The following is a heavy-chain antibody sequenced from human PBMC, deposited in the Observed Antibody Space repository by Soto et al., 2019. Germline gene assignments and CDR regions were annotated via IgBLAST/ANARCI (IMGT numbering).Heavy chain of an antibody. CDR2: ISSSGSTI. V-gene: IGHV3-11*04. CDR3: ARERGGYCSSTSCYRVEYYYYGMDV. CDR1: EFTFSDYY. J-gene: IGHJ6*02. Sequence: PGGSLRLSCAASEFTFSDYYMSWIRQAPGKGLEGVSYISSSGSTIYYADSVKGRFTISRDNAKNSLYLQMNSLRAEDTAVYYCARERGGYCSSTSCYRVEYYYYGMDVWGQGTTVTVSS. D-gene: IGHD2-2*02.